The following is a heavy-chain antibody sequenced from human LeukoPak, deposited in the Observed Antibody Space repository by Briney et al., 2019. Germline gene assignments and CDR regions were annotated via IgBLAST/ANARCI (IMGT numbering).Heavy chain of an antibody. V-gene: IGHV3-74*01. CDR1: GFTFSSYW. CDR3: AREIAVAGTSNYYYYYGMDV. J-gene: IGHJ6*04. CDR2: INSDGSST. D-gene: IGHD6-19*01. Sequence: GGSLRLSCAASGFTFSSYWMHWVRQAPGKGLVWVSRINSDGSSTSYADSVKGRFTISRDNAKNTLYLQMNSLRAEDTAVYYCAREIAVAGTSNYYYYYGMDVWGKETTVTVSS.